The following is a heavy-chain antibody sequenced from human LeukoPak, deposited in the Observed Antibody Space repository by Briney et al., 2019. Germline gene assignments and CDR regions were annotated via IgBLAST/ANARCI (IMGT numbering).Heavy chain of an antibody. V-gene: IGHV4-30-4*08. CDR2: IYYSGST. CDR3: ARDFPYVTVESGSSFDI. CDR1: GGSISSGDYY. D-gene: IGHD4-23*01. Sequence: KPSQTLSLTCTVSGGSISSGDYYWSWIRQPPGKGLEWIGYIYYSGSTYYNPSLKSRVTISVDTSKNQFSLKLSSVTAADTAVYYCARDFPYVTVESGSSFDIWGQGTMVTVSS. J-gene: IGHJ3*02.